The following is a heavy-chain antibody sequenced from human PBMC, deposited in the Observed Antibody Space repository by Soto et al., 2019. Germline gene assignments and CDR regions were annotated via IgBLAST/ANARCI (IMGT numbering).Heavy chain of an antibody. CDR1: GFTFSSYG. J-gene: IGHJ6*02. CDR3: AREVGATTSYYYYGMDV. V-gene: IGHV3-33*01. D-gene: IGHD1-26*01. Sequence: GGSLRLSCAASGFTFSSYGMHWVRQAPGKGLEWVAVIWYDGSNKYYADSVKGRFTIPRDNSKNTLYLQMNSLRAEDTAVYYCAREVGATTSYYYYGMDVWGQGTTVTSP. CDR2: IWYDGSNK.